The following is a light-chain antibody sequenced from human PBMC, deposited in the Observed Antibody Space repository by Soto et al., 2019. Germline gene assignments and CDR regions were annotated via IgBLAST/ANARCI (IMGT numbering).Light chain of an antibody. CDR2: AAS. Sequence: DIQMTQSPSSLSASVGDRVTITCRASQGNGNHLGWYQQKPGKVPKRLVYAASSLHTGVPSRFSGSGSGTEFTLTISSLQPEDFATYDCLQHDTHPWTFGQGTKVEIK. CDR3: LQHDTHPWT. V-gene: IGKV1-17*01. J-gene: IGKJ1*01. CDR1: QGNGNH.